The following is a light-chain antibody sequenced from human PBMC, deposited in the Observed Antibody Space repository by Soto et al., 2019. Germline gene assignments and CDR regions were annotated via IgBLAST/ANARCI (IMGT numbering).Light chain of an antibody. J-gene: IGKJ1*01. V-gene: IGKV3-15*01. CDR2: GAS. Sequence: EFMMPQSPATQSVSPGERATLSCRASQSVSSNLAWYQQKPGQAPRLLTYGASTRATGIPARFSGSGSGTEFTLTISSLQSEDYAVYYCHQYNNWPPWTFGQGTKVDIK. CDR1: QSVSSN. CDR3: HQYNNWPPWT.